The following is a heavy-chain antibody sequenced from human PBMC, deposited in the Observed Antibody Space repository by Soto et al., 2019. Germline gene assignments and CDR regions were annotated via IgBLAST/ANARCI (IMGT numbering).Heavy chain of an antibody. V-gene: IGHV3-23*01. D-gene: IGHD3-9*01. CDR2: ILGSTGNT. CDR3: TNGAWLDY. Sequence: EVQLLESGGGLVQPGGSLRLSCAASGFTFSTFDMSWVRQAPGKGLEWVSAILGSTGNTYYADSVKGRFTISKDNSENTLFLHMNSLRPEDTALYYCTNGAWLDYWGQGMLVTVSS. J-gene: IGHJ4*02. CDR1: GFTFSTFD.